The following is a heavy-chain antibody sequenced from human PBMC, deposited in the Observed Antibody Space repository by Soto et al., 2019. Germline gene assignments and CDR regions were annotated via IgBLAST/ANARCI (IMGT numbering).Heavy chain of an antibody. Sequence: ASVKVSCKASGYTFTSYDINWARQATGQGLEWMGWMNPNSGNTGYAQKFQGRVTMTRNTSISTAYMELSSLRSEDTAVYYCARDRIAVAGTLDYWGQGTLVTVSS. CDR1: GYTFTSYD. J-gene: IGHJ4*02. V-gene: IGHV1-8*01. CDR2: MNPNSGNT. D-gene: IGHD6-19*01. CDR3: ARDRIAVAGTLDY.